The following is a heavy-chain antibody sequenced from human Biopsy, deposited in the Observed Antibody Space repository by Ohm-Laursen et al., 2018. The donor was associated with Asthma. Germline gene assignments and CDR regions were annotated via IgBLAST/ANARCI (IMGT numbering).Heavy chain of an antibody. CDR2: ISCDGSNK. CDR1: GFSFSNYG. V-gene: IGHV3-30*03. Sequence: RSLRLSCAASGFSFSNYGMHWVRQAPGKGLEWVAVISCDGSNKDSADSVKGRFTISSDNSKKSMYLEMNSLRAEDTAVYYCARDGPELPTELDYWGPGTLVTVSS. D-gene: IGHD1-14*01. CDR3: ARDGPELPTELDY. J-gene: IGHJ4*02.